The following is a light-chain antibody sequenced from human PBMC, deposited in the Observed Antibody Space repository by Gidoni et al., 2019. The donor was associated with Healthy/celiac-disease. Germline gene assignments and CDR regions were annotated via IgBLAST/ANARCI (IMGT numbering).Light chain of an antibody. CDR2: AAS. V-gene: IGKV1-39*01. Sequence: DIQMTQSPSSLSASVGDRVTITCRASQSISSSLNWYQQKPGKAPKLLIYAASSLQSGVPSRFSGSGSGTDFTITISSLQPEDFATYYCQQSYSTPFTFGPGTKVDIK. CDR1: QSISSS. J-gene: IGKJ3*01. CDR3: QQSYSTPFT.